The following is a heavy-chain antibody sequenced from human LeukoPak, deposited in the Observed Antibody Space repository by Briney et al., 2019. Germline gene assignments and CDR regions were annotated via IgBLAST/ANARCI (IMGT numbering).Heavy chain of an antibody. CDR3: ARHESPGGATIH. J-gene: IGHJ4*02. CDR2: IYHSGST. D-gene: IGHD1-26*01. V-gene: IGHV4-38-2*01. Sequence: KPSETLSPTCAVSGYSISSGYYWGWVRQPPGKGLEWIGSIYHSGSTYYNPSLKSRVTISVDTSKNQFSLKLSSVTAADTAVYYCARHESPGGATIHWGQGTLVTVSS. CDR1: GYSISSGYY.